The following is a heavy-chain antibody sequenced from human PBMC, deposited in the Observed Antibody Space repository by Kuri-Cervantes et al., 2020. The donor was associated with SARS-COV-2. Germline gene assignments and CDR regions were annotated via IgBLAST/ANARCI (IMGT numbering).Heavy chain of an antibody. J-gene: IGHJ4*02. Sequence: GESLKISCAASRFTFSSYAMSWVRQAPGKGLEWVSAISGSGGSTYYADSVKGRFTISRDNSKNTLYLQMNSLRAEDTAVYYCAKDYSVLRVLGGRGGFDYWGQGTLVTVSS. CDR2: ISGSGGST. V-gene: IGHV3-23*01. CDR1: RFTFSSYA. D-gene: IGHD3-3*01. CDR3: AKDYSVLRVLGGRGGFDY.